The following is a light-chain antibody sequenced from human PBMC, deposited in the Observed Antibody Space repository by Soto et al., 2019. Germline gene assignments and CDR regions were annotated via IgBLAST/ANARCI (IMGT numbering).Light chain of an antibody. CDR3: SSHASGSTLI. J-gene: IGLJ2*01. V-gene: IGLV2-14*03. Sequence: QSVLTQPASVSGSPGQSITISCTGTSSDVGAYNHVSWYQQHPGKAPKVIIYDVSNRPSGVSKRFSGSRSGNTASLTISGLQAEDEGDYYCSSHASGSTLIFGGVTKLTVL. CDR1: SSDVGAYNH. CDR2: DVS.